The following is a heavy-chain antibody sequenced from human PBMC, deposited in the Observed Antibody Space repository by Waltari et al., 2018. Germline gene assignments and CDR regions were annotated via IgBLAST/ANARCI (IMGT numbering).Heavy chain of an antibody. CDR2: VDPEDGET. CDR3: ATRGPSNYYDSSGYYYLDY. Sequence: EVQLVQSGAEVKKPGATVKISCKVSGYPFTDYYMHWVPPAPCKGLEWMGLVDPEDGETIYAEKFQGRVTITADTSTDTAYMELSSLRSEDTAVYYCATRGPSNYYDSSGYYYLDYWGQGTLVTVSS. CDR1: GYPFTDYY. D-gene: IGHD3-22*01. V-gene: IGHV1-69-2*01. J-gene: IGHJ4*02.